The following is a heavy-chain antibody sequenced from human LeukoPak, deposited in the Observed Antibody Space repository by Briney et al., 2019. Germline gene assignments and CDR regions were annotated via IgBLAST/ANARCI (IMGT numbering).Heavy chain of an antibody. CDR2: INHSGST. CDR3: ARVPDETGDEAFDI. CDR1: GGSFSGYY. Sequence: SETLSLTCAVYGGSFSGYYWSWIRQPPGKGLEWIGEINHSGSTNYNPSLKSRVTISVDTSKNQFSLKLSSVTAADTAVYYCARVPDETGDEAFDIWGQGTMVTVSS. V-gene: IGHV4-34*01. D-gene: IGHD7-27*01. J-gene: IGHJ3*02.